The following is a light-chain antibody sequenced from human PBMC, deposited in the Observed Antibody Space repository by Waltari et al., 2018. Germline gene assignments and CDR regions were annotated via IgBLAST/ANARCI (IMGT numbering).Light chain of an antibody. CDR3: QQYGSSPPWT. Sequence: ELVLTQSPGTLSLSTGERDTLTCRARQSVSSSYLAWYQQKPGQAPRLLIYGASSRATGIPDRFSGSGSGTDFTLTISRLEPEDVAVYYCQQYGSSPPWTFGQGTKVEIK. CDR2: GAS. J-gene: IGKJ1*01. V-gene: IGKV3-20*01. CDR1: QSVSSSY.